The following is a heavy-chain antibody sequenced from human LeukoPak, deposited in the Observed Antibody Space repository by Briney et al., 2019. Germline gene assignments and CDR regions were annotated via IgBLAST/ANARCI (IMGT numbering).Heavy chain of an antibody. CDR3: AXXXXXDPHFYXDV. V-gene: IGHV3-64*01. Sequence: XAXXGFTFSSYAMHWVRQAPGKGLEYVSAISSNGGSTYYANSVKGRFTISRDNSKNTLYLQMGSLRVEDMAVYYCAXXXXXDPHFYXDVWGKGTXVTVSS. CDR2: ISSNGGST. D-gene: IGHD3-3*02. J-gene: IGHJ6*03. CDR1: GFTFSSYA.